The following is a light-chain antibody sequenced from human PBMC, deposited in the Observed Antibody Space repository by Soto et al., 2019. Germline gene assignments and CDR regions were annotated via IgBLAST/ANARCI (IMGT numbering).Light chain of an antibody. CDR2: AVS. Sequence: QSALTQPRSVSGSPGQSVTISCTGTSGDIGTYDHVSWYQQHPGKAPKLIIYAVSKRPSGVPDRFSGSKSGITASLTISGLQADDEADYYCQSYDSSLTTFVFGTGTKVTVL. J-gene: IGLJ1*01. V-gene: IGLV2-11*01. CDR1: SGDIGTYDH. CDR3: QSYDSSLTTFV.